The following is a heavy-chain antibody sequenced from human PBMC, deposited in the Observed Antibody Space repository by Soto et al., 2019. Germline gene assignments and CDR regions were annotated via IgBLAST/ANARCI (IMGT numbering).Heavy chain of an antibody. CDR1: GYTFSNFC. V-gene: IGHV5-51*01. CDR3: ARSPRSSPYFDY. D-gene: IGHD6-13*01. J-gene: IGHJ4*02. CDR2: IYPGDHET. Sequence: GESLKISCRSSGYTFSNFCIGWVRQLPGKGLEWMGIIYPGDHETRYSPSFHGKVTISADRSINTAYLQWNSLEASDTAFYFCARSPRSSPYFDYWGQGALVTVSS.